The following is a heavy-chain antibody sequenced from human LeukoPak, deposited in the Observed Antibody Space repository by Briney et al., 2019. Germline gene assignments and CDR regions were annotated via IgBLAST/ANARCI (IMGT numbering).Heavy chain of an antibody. V-gene: IGHV3-23*01. CDR2: ISGSGGST. Sequence: GGSLRLSCAASGFTFSSYAMSWVRQAPGKGLEWVSAISGSGGSTYYADSVKGRFTISRDNSKNTLYLQTNSLRAEDTAVYYCAKDLQGSSRLDYWGQGTLVTVSS. J-gene: IGHJ4*02. D-gene: IGHD6-13*01. CDR1: GFTFSSYA. CDR3: AKDLQGSSRLDY.